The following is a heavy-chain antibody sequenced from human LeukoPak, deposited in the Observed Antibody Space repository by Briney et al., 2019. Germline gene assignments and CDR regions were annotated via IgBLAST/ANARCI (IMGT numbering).Heavy chain of an antibody. V-gene: IGHV4-39*07. CDR2: AYYSGST. Sequence: PSETLSLTCTVSGGSISNSRYYWGWVRQPPGRGLEWIVGAYYSGSTYYNASLKSRVTIFVDTSKNQLSLKLTSVTAADTAVYYCARGGGASPSDYWGQGTLVTVSS. CDR3: ARGGGASPSDY. CDR1: GGSISNSRYY. D-gene: IGHD2-2*01. J-gene: IGHJ4*02.